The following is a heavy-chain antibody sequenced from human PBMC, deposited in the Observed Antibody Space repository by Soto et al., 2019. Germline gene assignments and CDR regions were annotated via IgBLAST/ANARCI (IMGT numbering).Heavy chain of an antibody. CDR2: INWNGGST. CDR1: GFTFDDYG. V-gene: IGHV3-20*01. D-gene: IGHD1-1*01. Sequence: PGGSLRLSCAASGFTFDDYGMSWVRQAPGKGLERVSGINWNGGSTGYADSVKGRFTISRDNAKNSLYLQMNSLRAEDTALYHCARDFYNWNDPSAFDIWGQGTMVTVSS. J-gene: IGHJ3*02. CDR3: ARDFYNWNDPSAFDI.